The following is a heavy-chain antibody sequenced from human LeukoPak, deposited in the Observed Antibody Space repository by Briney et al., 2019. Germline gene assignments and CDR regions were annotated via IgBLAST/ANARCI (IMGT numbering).Heavy chain of an antibody. V-gene: IGHV4-34*01. Sequence: SETLSLTCAVYGGSFSGYYWSWIRQPPGKGLEWIGEINHSGGTNYNPSLKSRVTISVDTSKNQFSLKLSSVTAADTAVYYCAKVAPYYGDPPQDWGQGTLVTVSS. CDR2: INHSGGT. D-gene: IGHD4-17*01. J-gene: IGHJ4*02. CDR3: AKVAPYYGDPPQD. CDR1: GGSFSGYY.